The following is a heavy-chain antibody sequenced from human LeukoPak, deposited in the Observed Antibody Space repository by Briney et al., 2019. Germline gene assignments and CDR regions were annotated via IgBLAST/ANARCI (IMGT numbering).Heavy chain of an antibody. CDR3: ARDPVGVIPSGFDP. V-gene: IGHV4-59*11. CDR1: GASFISHY. D-gene: IGHD3-10*01. J-gene: IGHJ5*02. CDR2: ISSSGST. Sequence: PSETLSLTCTVSGASFISHYWCWIRQPPGKGLEWIGYISSSGSTNYNPSLKSRLTISVDTSKNQFSPKLSSVTAADTAVYYCARDPVGVIPSGFDPWGQGILVTVSS.